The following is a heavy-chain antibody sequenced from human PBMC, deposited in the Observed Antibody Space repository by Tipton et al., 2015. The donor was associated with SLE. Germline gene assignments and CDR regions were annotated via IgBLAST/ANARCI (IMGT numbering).Heavy chain of an antibody. Sequence: TLSLTCTVSGYSISSDYYWGWIRQPPGKGLEWIGSIYHSGSTHYNPSLKSRVSISVGTSKNQFSLKLSSVTAADTAVYYCARGRVAAVYYYYYYYMDVWGKGTTVTVAS. V-gene: IGHV4-38-2*02. CDR2: IYHSGST. J-gene: IGHJ6*03. CDR3: ARGRVAAVYYYYYYYMDV. CDR1: GYSISSDYY. D-gene: IGHD6-13*01.